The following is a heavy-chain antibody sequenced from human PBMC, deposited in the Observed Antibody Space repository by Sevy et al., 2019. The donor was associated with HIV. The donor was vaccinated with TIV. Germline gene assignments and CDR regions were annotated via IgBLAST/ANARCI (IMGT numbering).Heavy chain of an antibody. D-gene: IGHD3-10*01. CDR1: GYSITSGYL. V-gene: IGHV4-38-2*01. CDR3: ARHSHGSGTYYVPFDS. Sequence: SETLSLTCAVSGYSITSGYLWGWIRQPPGKGLEWIGSVFHSGSIYYNPSLNSRVIISVDTSKNQFSLKLNSVTAADTAVYYCARHSHGSGTYYVPFDSWGQGTLVTVSS. CDR2: VFHSGSI. J-gene: IGHJ4*02.